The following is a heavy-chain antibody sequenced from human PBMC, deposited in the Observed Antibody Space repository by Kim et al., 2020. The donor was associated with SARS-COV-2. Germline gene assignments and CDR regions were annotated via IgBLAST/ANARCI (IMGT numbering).Heavy chain of an antibody. CDR1: GYTFINYV. J-gene: IGHJ4*02. Sequence: ASVKVSCKASGYTFINYVMHWVRQAPGQRLEWMGLISIGHDDTKYSQKFRGRVTITRDTTASTAYMELSSLRSEDTAVYYCARGSGEAFDYWGQGTLVAV. V-gene: IGHV1-3*04. D-gene: IGHD6-19*01. CDR2: ISIGHDDT. CDR3: ARGSGEAFDY.